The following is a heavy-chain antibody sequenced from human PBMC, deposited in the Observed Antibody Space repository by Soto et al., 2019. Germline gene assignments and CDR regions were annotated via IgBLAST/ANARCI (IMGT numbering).Heavy chain of an antibody. V-gene: IGHV4-4*02. CDR3: ARGRYYYDSSGYMFDY. CDR2: IYHSGST. Sequence: SDTLSLTCAVFGGSISSSNRWSCVRQPPGKGLEWIGEIYHSGSTNYNPSLKSRVTISVDKSKNQFSLKLSSVTAADTAVYYRARGRYYYDSSGYMFDYWGQGTLVTVSS. J-gene: IGHJ4*02. CDR1: GGSISSSNR. D-gene: IGHD3-22*01.